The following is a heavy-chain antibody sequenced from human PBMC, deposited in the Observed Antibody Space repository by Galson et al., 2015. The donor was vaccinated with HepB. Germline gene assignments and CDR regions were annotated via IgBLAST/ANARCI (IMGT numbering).Heavy chain of an antibody. Sequence: GKGLEWVSAISGSGGSTYYADSVKGRFTISRDNSKNTLYLQMNSLRAEDTAVYYCAKQPSSLDYDILTEIDYWGQGTLVTVSS. CDR2: ISGSGGST. V-gene: IGHV3-23*01. J-gene: IGHJ4*02. CDR3: AKQPSSLDYDILTEIDY. D-gene: IGHD3-9*01.